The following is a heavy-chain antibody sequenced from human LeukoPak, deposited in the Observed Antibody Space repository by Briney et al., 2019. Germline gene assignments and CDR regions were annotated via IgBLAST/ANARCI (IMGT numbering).Heavy chain of an antibody. CDR2: ISSSGSTI. J-gene: IGHJ5*02. CDR3: AREGGEQWLASWFDP. CDR1: GFTFSSYE. Sequence: GGSLRLSCAASGFTFSSYEMNWVRQAPGKGLELVSYISSSGSTIYYADSVKGRFTISRDNAKNSLYLQMNSLRAEDTAVYYCAREGGEQWLASWFDPWGQGTLVTVSS. V-gene: IGHV3-48*03. D-gene: IGHD6-19*01.